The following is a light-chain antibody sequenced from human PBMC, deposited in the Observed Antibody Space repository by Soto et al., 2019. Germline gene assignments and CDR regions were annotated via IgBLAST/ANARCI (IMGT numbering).Light chain of an antibody. CDR1: QSVSSSY. Sequence: EIVLTQSPGTLSLSPGERATLSCRASQSVSSSYLAWYQQKPGQAPRLLIYDASSRATGIPDRFSGSGSGTNFALTISRLEPEDFAVYYCQQYGNSRTFGQGTKVDIK. CDR2: DAS. J-gene: IGKJ1*01. CDR3: QQYGNSRT. V-gene: IGKV3-20*01.